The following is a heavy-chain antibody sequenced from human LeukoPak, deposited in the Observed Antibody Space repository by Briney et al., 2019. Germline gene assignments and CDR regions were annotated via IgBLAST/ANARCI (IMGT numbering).Heavy chain of an antibody. Sequence: ASVKVSCKASGYTFTNYALHWVRQGPGQRLEWMGWINAGNGNTKYSQKIQGRLTLTRDTSISTAYMELGGLRSDDTAIYYCTVRKLAVTGPINAFEIWGQGTMVIVSS. J-gene: IGHJ3*02. CDR2: INAGNGNT. D-gene: IGHD6-19*01. V-gene: IGHV1-3*01. CDR1: GYTFTNYA. CDR3: TVRKLAVTGPINAFEI.